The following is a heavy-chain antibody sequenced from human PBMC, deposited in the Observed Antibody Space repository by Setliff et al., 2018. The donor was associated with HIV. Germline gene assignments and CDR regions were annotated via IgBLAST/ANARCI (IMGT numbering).Heavy chain of an antibody. V-gene: IGHV4-38-2*01. CDR3: ARVPSSGWYGGHHYMDV. Sequence: SETLSLTCAVSGYSISSGYYWGWIRQPPGKGLEWIGSIYHSGSINYNPSLKSRVNISGDSSKKQVYLMLSSVTAADTAVYFCARVPSSGWYGGHHYMDVWGKGAAVTVSS. J-gene: IGHJ6*03. CDR2: IYHSGSI. CDR1: GYSISSGYY. D-gene: IGHD6-19*01.